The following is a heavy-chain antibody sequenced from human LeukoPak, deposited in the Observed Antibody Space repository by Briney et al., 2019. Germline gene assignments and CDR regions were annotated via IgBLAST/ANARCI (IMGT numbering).Heavy chain of an antibody. D-gene: IGHD4-11*01. Sequence: GGSLRLSCAASGFTFSNAWMTWVRQAPGKGLEWVSVIYSGGTTYYADSVKGRVAISRDNSKNTVFLQMNSVRAEDTAVYYCARSYSNHLFGMDVWGQGTTVTVSS. CDR1: GFTFSNAW. CDR2: IYSGGTT. J-gene: IGHJ6*02. V-gene: IGHV3-66*01. CDR3: ARSYSNHLFGMDV.